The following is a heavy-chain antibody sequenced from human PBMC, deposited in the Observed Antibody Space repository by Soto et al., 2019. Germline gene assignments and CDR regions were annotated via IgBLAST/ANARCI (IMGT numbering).Heavy chain of an antibody. Sequence: QVQLVESGGGVVQPGRSLRLSCAASGFTFSTYAMHWVRQAPGKGLEWVAVISYDGTNKYYADSVRGRFTISRDNSKNTLFLQMSSLRAEDTAVYYCAKDGGGYNYGYVMLDKYYYGMDVWGQGTTVTVSS. CDR2: ISYDGTNK. V-gene: IGHV3-30-3*01. J-gene: IGHJ6*02. CDR3: AKDGGGYNYGYVMLDKYYYGMDV. CDR1: GFTFSTYA. D-gene: IGHD5-18*01.